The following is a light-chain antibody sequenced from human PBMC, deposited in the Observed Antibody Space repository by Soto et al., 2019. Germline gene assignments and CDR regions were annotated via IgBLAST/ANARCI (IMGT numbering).Light chain of an antibody. V-gene: IGLV2-11*01. CDR2: DVS. CDR3: CSDAGSYTFYVV. Sequence: QSALTQPRSVSGSPGPSVTISCTGTSSDVGGYNYVSWYQQHPGKAPKLMIYDVSKRPSGVPDRFSGSKSGNTASLTISGLQAEDEADYYCCSDAGSYTFYVVFGGGTKLTVL. J-gene: IGLJ2*01. CDR1: SSDVGGYNY.